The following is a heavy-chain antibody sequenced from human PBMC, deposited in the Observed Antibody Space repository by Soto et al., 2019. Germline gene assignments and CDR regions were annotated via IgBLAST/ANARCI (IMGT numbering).Heavy chain of an antibody. J-gene: IGHJ6*02. CDR1: GFTFRNYA. CDR3: ARGDCSAAGCYIHYYYGMDV. V-gene: IGHV3-23*01. CDR2: IDRSGGTS. D-gene: IGHD2-2*02. Sequence: EVRLLQSGGGSGQPGGSLRLPCAAAGFTFRNYAMSWVRQAPGKGLEWVSAIDRSGGTSYYADSVKGRFTISRDNAKNTLYLQMYSLRADDTALYYCARGDCSAAGCYIHYYYGMDVWGQGTTVTVSS.